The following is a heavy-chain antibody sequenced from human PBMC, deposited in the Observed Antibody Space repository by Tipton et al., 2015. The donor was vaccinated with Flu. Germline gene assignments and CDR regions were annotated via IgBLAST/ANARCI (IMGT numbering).Heavy chain of an antibody. CDR1: GGSISSYY. V-gene: IGHV4-59*08. CDR2: IYYTGST. D-gene: IGHD1-1*01. CDR3: ARQSTGSRFDY. Sequence: TLSLTCTVSGGSISSYYWSWIRQPPGERLEWIGYIYYTGSTNYNPSLKSRVTISLDTSKNQFSLNLSSVTAADTAVYYCARQSTGSRFDYWGQGTLVHV. J-gene: IGHJ4*02.